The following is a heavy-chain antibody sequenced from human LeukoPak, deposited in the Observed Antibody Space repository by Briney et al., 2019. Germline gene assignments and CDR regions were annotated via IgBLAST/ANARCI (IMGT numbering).Heavy chain of an antibody. D-gene: IGHD3-9*01. CDR3: TRDLMDYDVSTGLHHYYMDV. CDR1: GYTFSSYW. J-gene: IGHJ6*02. Sequence: SGGSLRLSCVASGYTFSSYWMHWVRHDPRKGLVWVSRINGDGRNINYADSVRGRFTVSRDNAKNTLFLQMNTLRVEDTAVYYCTRDLMDYDVSTGLHHYYMDVWGQGTTLTVSS. V-gene: IGHV3-74*01. CDR2: INGDGRNI.